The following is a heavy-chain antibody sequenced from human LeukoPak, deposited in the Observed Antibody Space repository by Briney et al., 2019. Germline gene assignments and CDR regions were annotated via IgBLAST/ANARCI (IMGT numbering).Heavy chain of an antibody. CDR2: INGSGSNT. Sequence: GGSLRLSCKASRFSFISYAMSWVRQAPGRGPEWVSQINGSGSNTYYADSVKGRFTISRDNAKGTLFFQMNSLRDEDTAVYYCVKAGGTFGYYYDISGSFDLWGQGTLVTVSS. CDR3: VKAGGTFGYYYDISGSFDL. D-gene: IGHD3-22*01. J-gene: IGHJ4*02. CDR1: RFSFISYA. V-gene: IGHV3-23*01.